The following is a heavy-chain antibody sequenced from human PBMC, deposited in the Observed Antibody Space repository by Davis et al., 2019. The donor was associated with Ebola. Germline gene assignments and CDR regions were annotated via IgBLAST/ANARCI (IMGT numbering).Heavy chain of an antibody. D-gene: IGHD7-27*01. CDR3: ARVGLPRPWGGFDY. CDR2: INPNSGGT. J-gene: IGHJ4*02. Sequence: AASVKVSCKASGYTFTSYYMHWVRQAPGQGLEWMGWINPNSGGTNYAQKFQAWVTMTRDTSISTAYMELSRLRSDDTAVYYCARVGLPRPWGGFDYWGQGTLVTVSS. V-gene: IGHV1-2*04. CDR1: GYTFTSYY.